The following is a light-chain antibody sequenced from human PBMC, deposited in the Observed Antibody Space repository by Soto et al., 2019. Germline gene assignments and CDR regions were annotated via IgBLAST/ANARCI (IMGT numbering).Light chain of an antibody. J-gene: IGKJ1*01. CDR2: DAS. CDR3: QQPET. V-gene: IGKV1-5*01. CDR1: QSISNW. Sequence: DIQMTQSPSTLSASVGDRVTITCRASQSISNWLAWYQQKPGKAPKLLIYDASSLASGVPSRFSGSGSGTEFTLPISSLQPDDFAAYYCQQPETFGQGTKVELK.